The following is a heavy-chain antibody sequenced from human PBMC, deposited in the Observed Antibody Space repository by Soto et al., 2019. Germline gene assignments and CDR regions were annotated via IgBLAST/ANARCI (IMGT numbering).Heavy chain of an antibody. D-gene: IGHD4-17*01. CDR3: ARDKHDYFNRGIGFDT. CDR2: TYYRSKWYN. V-gene: IGHV6-1*01. CDR1: GDSVSTNGAA. J-gene: IGHJ5*02. Sequence: PSQTLSLTCAISGDSVSTNGAAWNWIRQSPSRGLEWLGRTYYRSKWYNDYAVSVKSRITINPDTSKSQFSLQLNSVTPEDTAVYYCARDKHDYFNRGIGFDTWGQGIRVTVSS.